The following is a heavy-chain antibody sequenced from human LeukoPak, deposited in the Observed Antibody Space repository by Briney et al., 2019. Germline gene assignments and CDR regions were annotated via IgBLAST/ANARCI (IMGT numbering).Heavy chain of an antibody. Sequence: PSETLSLTCNVSGGSIRSYYWSWIRQHPGKGLEWIGYTYYDGNTYYNPSLKSRITISVDTSKNQFSLKLSSVTAADTAVYYCARGGAYDFYLGWGQGTLVTVSS. J-gene: IGHJ4*02. CDR3: ARGGAYDFYLG. D-gene: IGHD3-3*01. V-gene: IGHV4-59*06. CDR1: GGSIRSYY. CDR2: TYYDGNT.